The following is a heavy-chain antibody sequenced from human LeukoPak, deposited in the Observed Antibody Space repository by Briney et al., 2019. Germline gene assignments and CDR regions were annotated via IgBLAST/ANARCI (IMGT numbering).Heavy chain of an antibody. CDR1: GFTFSDYY. D-gene: IGHD6-19*01. J-gene: IGHJ3*02. Sequence: GGSLRLSCAASGFTFSDYYMSWIRQAPGKGLEWVSYIGGSGSYTNYADFVKGRFTISRDNAKNSLYLQMNSLRAEDTAVYYCARDGYSSGWYIWGQGTMVTVSS. CDR2: IGGSGSYT. V-gene: IGHV3-11*06. CDR3: ARDGYSSGWYI.